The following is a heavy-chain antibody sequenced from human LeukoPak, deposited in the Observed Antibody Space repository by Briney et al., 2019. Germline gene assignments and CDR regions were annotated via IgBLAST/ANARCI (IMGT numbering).Heavy chain of an antibody. Sequence: GESLKISCKGSGYSFTSYWIGWVRQMPVKGLEWMGIIYPGDSDTRYSPSFQGQVTISADKSISTAYLQWGSLKASDTAMYYCARSYDYGDYAFDYWGQGTLVTVSS. CDR2: IYPGDSDT. CDR1: GYSFTSYW. V-gene: IGHV5-51*01. CDR3: ARSYDYGDYAFDY. D-gene: IGHD4-17*01. J-gene: IGHJ4*02.